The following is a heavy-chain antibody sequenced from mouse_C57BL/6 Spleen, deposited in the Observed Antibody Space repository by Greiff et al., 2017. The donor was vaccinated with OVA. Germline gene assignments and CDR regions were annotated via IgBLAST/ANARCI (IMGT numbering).Heavy chain of an antibody. CDR2: IYPGGGYT. CDR1: GYTFTNYW. V-gene: IGHV1-63*01. CDR3: ARGGYYDY. J-gene: IGHJ2*01. D-gene: IGHD2-3*01. Sequence: QVQLKESGAELVRPGTSVKMSCKASGYTFTNYWIGWAKQRPGHGLEWIGDIYPGGGYTNYNEKFKGKATLTADKSSSTAYMQFSSLTSEDSAIYYCARGGYYDYWGQGTTLTVSS.